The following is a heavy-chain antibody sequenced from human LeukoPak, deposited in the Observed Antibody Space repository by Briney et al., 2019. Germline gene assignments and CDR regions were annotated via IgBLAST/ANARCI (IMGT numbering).Heavy chain of an antibody. CDR1: GFTFSDYS. V-gene: IGHV3-48*01. J-gene: IGHJ4*02. Sequence: GGSQRLSCAASGFTFSDYSMNWVRQAPGKGLEWVSYISSSSSTVYYADSVKGRFTISRDNAKNSLYLQMNSLRAEDTAVYYCARAPVPGSSGYSSHAYWCQGTLVTVSS. D-gene: IGHD3-3*01. CDR2: ISSSSSTV. CDR3: ARAPVPGSSGYSSHAY.